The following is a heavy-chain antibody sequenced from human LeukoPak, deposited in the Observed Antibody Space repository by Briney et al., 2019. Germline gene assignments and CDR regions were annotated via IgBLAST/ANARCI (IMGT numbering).Heavy chain of an antibody. Sequence: GGSLRLSCAASGFTFSSYGMHWVRQAPGKGLEWVAVISYDGSNKYYADSVKGRFTISRDNAKKALYLEMSRLGAEDTAVYYCARVNREDYLKDYHYDLWGQGTLVTVTS. CDR1: GFTFSSYG. CDR2: ISYDGSNK. CDR3: ARVNREDYLKDYHYDL. D-gene: IGHD4/OR15-4a*01. J-gene: IGHJ4*02. V-gene: IGHV3-30*03.